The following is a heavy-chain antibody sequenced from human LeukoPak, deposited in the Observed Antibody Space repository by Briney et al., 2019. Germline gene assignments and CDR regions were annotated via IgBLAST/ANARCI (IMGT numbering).Heavy chain of an antibody. CDR3: ARDASGSSIGLIDF. Sequence: GGSLRLSCAASEFTLRSYSMHWVRQAPGKGLEWISYISTSSTYIYYADLVRGRFSISRDNAKNSLYLHMNSLKADDTAVDYCARDASGSSIGLIDFWGQGTLVTVSS. CDR2: ISTSSTYI. CDR1: EFTLRSYS. J-gene: IGHJ4*02. V-gene: IGHV3-21*01. D-gene: IGHD1-26*01.